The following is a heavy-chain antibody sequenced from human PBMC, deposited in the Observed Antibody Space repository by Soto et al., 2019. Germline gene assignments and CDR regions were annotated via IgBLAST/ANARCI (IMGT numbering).Heavy chain of an antibody. CDR1: GGSTSSGGYS. J-gene: IGHJ6*02. V-gene: IGHV4-30-2*01. Sequence: SETLSLTCAVSGGSTSSGGYSWSWLRQPPGKGLEWIGYISNSGSTYYKPSLKSRVTISVDTSKNLFSLKLISVTVADTALYYCARDLWGYCGTDCYPLDVWGQGTTVTVSS. CDR3: ARDLWGYCGTDCYPLDV. CDR2: ISNSGST. D-gene: IGHD2-21*02.